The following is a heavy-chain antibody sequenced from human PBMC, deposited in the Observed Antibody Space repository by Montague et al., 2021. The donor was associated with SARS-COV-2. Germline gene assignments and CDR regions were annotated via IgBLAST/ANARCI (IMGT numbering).Heavy chain of an antibody. D-gene: IGHD3-10*01. Sequence: CAISGDSVSSNSAAWNWIRQSPSRGLEWLGRTYYRSKWYNDYAVSVKSRITINPDTSKNRFSLQLNSVTPEDTAVHYCARGLWFGELLSLYYYYGMDVWGQGTTVTVSS. CDR1: GDSVSSNSAA. J-gene: IGHJ6*02. CDR2: TYYRSKWYN. CDR3: ARGLWFGELLSLYYYYGMDV. V-gene: IGHV6-1*01.